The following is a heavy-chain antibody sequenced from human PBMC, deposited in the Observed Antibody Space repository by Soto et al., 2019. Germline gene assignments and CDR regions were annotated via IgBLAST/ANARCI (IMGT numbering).Heavy chain of an antibody. CDR2: INPNSGGT. V-gene: IGHV1-2*02. Sequence: AAVKLSCKASGYTFTSYGIGWVRQAPGQGLEWMGWINPNSGGTNYAQKFQGRVTMTRDTSISTAYMELSRLRSDDTAVYYCASISSGWYDIAFDYWGQGPLVTVSS. J-gene: IGHJ4*02. D-gene: IGHD6-19*01. CDR1: GYTFTSYG. CDR3: ASISSGWYDIAFDY.